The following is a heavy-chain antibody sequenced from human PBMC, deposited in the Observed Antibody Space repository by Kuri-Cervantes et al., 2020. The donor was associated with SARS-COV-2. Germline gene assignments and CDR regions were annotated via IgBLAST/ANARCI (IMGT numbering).Heavy chain of an antibody. V-gene: IGHV4-39*07. CDR2: IYYSGST. Sequence: SETLSLTCTVSGGSISSSSYYWGWIRQPPGKGLEWIGSIYYSGSTYYNPSLKSRVTISVDTSKDQFSLKLSSVTAADTAVYYCAKDRVYCSGGSCPLYYWGQGTLVTVSS. CDR1: GGSISSSSYY. D-gene: IGHD2-15*01. J-gene: IGHJ4*02. CDR3: AKDRVYCSGGSCPLYY.